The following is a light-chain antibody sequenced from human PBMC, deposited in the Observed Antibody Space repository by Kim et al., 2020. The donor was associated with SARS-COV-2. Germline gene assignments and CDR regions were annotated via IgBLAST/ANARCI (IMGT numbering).Light chain of an antibody. CDR2: GNS. J-gene: IGLJ1*01. CDR3: QSYDNSLSALYV. CDR1: SSNIGAGYD. V-gene: IGLV1-40*01. Sequence: VTNSCTGSSSNIGAGYDVHWYQRLPGTAPKLLIYGNSNRPSGVPDRFSGSKSGTSASLAITGLQAEDEADYYCQSYDNSLSALYVFGTGTKVTFL.